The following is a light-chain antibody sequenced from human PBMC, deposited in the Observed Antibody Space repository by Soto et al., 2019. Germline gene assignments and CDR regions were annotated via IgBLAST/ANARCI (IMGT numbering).Light chain of an antibody. V-gene: IGKV1-5*01. Sequence: DIQMTQSPSTLSASVGDRVTITCRASESISTWLAWYQQKPGRAPKLLIYDASNLESGVPSRFSGSSSGTEFILTIDSVQPDDFATYYCQQYTGTFGQGTKVDIK. CDR1: ESISTW. CDR2: DAS. CDR3: QQYTGT. J-gene: IGKJ1*01.